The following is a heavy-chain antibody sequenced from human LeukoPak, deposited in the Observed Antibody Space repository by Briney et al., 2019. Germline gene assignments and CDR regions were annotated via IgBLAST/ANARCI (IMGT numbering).Heavy chain of an antibody. CDR2: IGTAGDT. V-gene: IGHV3-13*01. Sequence: GGSLRLSCAASGFTFSSYDMHWVRQATGKGLEWVSGIGTAGDTYYPGSVKGRFTISRENAKNSLYLQMNSLRAGDTAVYYCARERVWPGRPPQRYYGMDVWGQGTTVTVSS. J-gene: IGHJ6*02. CDR3: ARERVWPGRPPQRYYGMDV. D-gene: IGHD2-21*01. CDR1: GFTFSSYD.